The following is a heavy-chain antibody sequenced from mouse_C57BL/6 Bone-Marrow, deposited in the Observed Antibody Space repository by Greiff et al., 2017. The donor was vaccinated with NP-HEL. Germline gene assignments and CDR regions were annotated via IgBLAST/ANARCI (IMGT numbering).Heavy chain of an antibody. CDR2: ISNGGGSS. Sequence: EVQGVESGGGLVQPGGSLKLSCAASGFTFSDYYMYWVRQTPEKRLEWVAYISNGGGSSYYPDTVKGRCTISRDNANNTRYLQMSRLKTEDTTMYYCARPPFAYWGQGTLVTVSA. V-gene: IGHV5-12*01. CDR1: GFTFSDYY. CDR3: ARPPFAY. J-gene: IGHJ3*01.